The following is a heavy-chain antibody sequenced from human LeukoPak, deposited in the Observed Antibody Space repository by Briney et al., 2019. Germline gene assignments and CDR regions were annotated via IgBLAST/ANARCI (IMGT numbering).Heavy chain of an antibody. CDR3: ARGRYDYVWGSYREWYFDY. D-gene: IGHD3-16*02. CDR1: GGSFSGYY. Sequence: SQTLSLTCAVYGGSFSGYYCTWIRQPPGQGLEWIGEINHSVSTNYNPSLKSRVTISVDTSKNQFSLKLSSVTAADTAVYYCARGRYDYVWGSYREWYFDYWGQGTLVTVSS. J-gene: IGHJ4*02. CDR2: INHSVST. V-gene: IGHV4-34*01.